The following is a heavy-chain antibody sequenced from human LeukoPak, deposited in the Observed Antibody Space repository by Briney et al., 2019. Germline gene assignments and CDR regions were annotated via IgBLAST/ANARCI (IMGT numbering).Heavy chain of an antibody. V-gene: IGHV3-21*01. D-gene: IGHD5-24*01. Sequence: GGSLRLSCAASRFNFSSYSINWVRQAPGKGLEWVSSISSSSTYIYYADSMKGRFTISRDNAKNSLYLQMNSLRAEDTAVYYCASSTVEMATILDQDWGQGTLVTVSS. J-gene: IGHJ4*02. CDR1: RFNFSSYS. CDR2: ISSSSTYI. CDR3: ASSTVEMATILDQD.